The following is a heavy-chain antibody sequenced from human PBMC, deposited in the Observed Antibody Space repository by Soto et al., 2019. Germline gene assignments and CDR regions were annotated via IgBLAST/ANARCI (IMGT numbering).Heavy chain of an antibody. CDR2: IKSKTDGGTT. J-gene: IGHJ4*02. Sequence: GGSLRLSCAASGFTFSNAWMSWVRQAPGKGLEWVGRIKSKTDGGTTDYAAPVKGRFTISRDDSKNTLYLQMNSLKTEDTAVYYCTAVIAVAGTPFFDYWGQGTLVTVSS. CDR3: TAVIAVAGTPFFDY. V-gene: IGHV3-15*01. D-gene: IGHD6-19*01. CDR1: GFTFSNAW.